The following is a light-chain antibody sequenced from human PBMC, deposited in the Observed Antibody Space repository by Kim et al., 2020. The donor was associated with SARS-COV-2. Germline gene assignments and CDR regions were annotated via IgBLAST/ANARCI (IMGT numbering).Light chain of an antibody. J-gene: IGKJ4*01. V-gene: IGKV3-11*01. Sequence: EIVLTQSPATLSWSPGDRASISCRASQGISTYLVWYQQKAGEAPSLLIYIASKWETEVPSKFSAGGFGTDFTLTISNLQPDDVAAYYCHHHIDSPRTFGEGTKVDIK. CDR1: QGISTY. CDR2: IAS. CDR3: HHHIDSPRT.